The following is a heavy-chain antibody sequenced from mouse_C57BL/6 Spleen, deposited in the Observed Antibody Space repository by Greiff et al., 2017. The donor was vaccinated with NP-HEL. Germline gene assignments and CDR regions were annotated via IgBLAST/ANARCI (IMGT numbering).Heavy chain of an antibody. CDR2: ISYDGSN. D-gene: IGHD2-5*01. J-gene: IGHJ2*01. Sequence: VQLQQSGPGLVKPSQSLSLTCSVTGYSITSGYYWNWIRQFPGNKLEWMGYISYDGSNNYNPSLKNRISITRDTSKNQFFLKLNSVTTEDTATYYCARVYYSNYFDYWGQGTTLTVSS. V-gene: IGHV3-6*01. CDR1: GYSITSGYY. CDR3: ARVYYSNYFDY.